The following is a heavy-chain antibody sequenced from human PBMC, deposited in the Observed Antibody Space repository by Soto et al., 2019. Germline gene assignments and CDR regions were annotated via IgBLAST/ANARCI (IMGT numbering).Heavy chain of an antibody. J-gene: IGHJ4*02. CDR1: GYTFNSYG. CDR2: ISAYNGNT. D-gene: IGHD3-3*01. Sequence: ASVKVSCKDSGYTFNSYGIRWVRQATGQGLEWMGWISAYNGNTNYAQKLQGRVTMTTDTSTSTAYMELRSLRSDDTAVYDWAGERNSYYEKRICLVPFAYWGQGTLVTVSS. V-gene: IGHV1-18*01. CDR3: AGERNSYYEKRICLVPFAY.